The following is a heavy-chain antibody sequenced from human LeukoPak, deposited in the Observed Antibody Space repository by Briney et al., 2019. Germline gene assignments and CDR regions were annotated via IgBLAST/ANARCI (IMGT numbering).Heavy chain of an antibody. CDR3: AREDGSSCWDY. D-gene: IGHD6-13*01. J-gene: IGHJ4*02. Sequence: GGSLRLSCAASGFTISSNYMSWVRQAPGKGLEWVSVIYSGGSTYYADSVKGRFTISRDNSKNTLYLQMNSLRAEDTAVYYCAREDGSSCWDYWGQGTLVTVSS. V-gene: IGHV3-66*01. CDR1: GFTISSNY. CDR2: IYSGGST.